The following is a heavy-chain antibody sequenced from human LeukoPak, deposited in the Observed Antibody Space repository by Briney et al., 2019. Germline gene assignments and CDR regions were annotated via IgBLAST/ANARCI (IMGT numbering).Heavy chain of an antibody. CDR1: GYTLTELS. Sequence: GSVNVSCTVSGYTLTELSMHWVRQAPGKGLEWMGGFDPEDGERIYAQKFQGRVTMTEDTSTDTAYKGLSRLGTEVTAGDYFATPGGGAWDYWGQGTLVTVSS. CDR2: FDPEDGER. CDR3: ATPGGGAWDY. V-gene: IGHV1-24*01. D-gene: IGHD3-16*01. J-gene: IGHJ4*02.